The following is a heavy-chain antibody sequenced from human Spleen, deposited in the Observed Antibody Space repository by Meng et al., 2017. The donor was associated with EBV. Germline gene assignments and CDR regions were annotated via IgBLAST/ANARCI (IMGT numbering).Heavy chain of an antibody. D-gene: IGHD3-22*01. V-gene: IGHV4-30-4*01. CDR3: ARGPDYYVSSGAGAFDF. CDR1: GGSISSGDYY. CDR2: IYYTGST. Sequence: QVQESGPVLVKSSQTLSLTCDVSGGSISSGDYYWSWIRTPPGKGLEWMGKIYYTGSTYYNPSLKSRLSILVDTSKNHFSVRLSSVTAADTAVYFCARGPDYYVSSGAGAFDFWGLGTLVTVSS. J-gene: IGHJ4*02.